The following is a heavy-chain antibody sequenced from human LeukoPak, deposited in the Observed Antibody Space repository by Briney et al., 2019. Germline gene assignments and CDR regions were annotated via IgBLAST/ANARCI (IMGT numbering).Heavy chain of an antibody. D-gene: IGHD2-15*01. J-gene: IGHJ4*02. Sequence: SETLSLTCTVSGDSISGYYWAWIRQPAGKGLEWIGHIYAPGSSNYSPSFKSRVTMSIDMSNNQSSLRLNSVTAADTAMYYCARDLEDFDSPANDYWGQGTHVIVSP. V-gene: IGHV4-4*07. CDR1: GDSISGYY. CDR3: ARDLEDFDSPANDY. CDR2: IYAPGSS.